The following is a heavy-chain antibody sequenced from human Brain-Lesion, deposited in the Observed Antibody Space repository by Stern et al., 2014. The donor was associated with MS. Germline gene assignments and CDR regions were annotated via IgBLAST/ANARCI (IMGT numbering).Heavy chain of an antibody. D-gene: IGHD3-22*01. V-gene: IGHV4-30-4*01. CDR3: ARGESSRYYYYFDY. J-gene: IGHJ4*02. CDR1: GDSISSGDNY. Sequence: QVQLMQSGPGLVKPSQTLSLTCNVSGDSISSGDNYWSWIRQSPGQGLEWIGYLYYIGSTFYNPSLKSRVTISVDTSQNQFSLRLSSVTAADTAVYYCARGESSRYYYYFDYWGQGTLVTVSS. CDR2: LYYIGST.